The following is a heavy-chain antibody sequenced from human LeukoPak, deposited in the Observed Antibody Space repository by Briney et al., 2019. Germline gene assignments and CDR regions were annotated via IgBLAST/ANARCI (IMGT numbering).Heavy chain of an antibody. CDR3: VKDRGSSSWSGIDD. J-gene: IGHJ4*02. CDR2: ISSNGGSI. CDR1: GFTFSTYA. D-gene: IGHD6-13*01. Sequence: PGGSLRLSCSASGFTFSTYAMHWVRQPPGKGLEYVSVISSNGGSIYYADSVKGRFTVSRDNSIYTLYLQMRSLRPEDTAVYYCVKDRGSSSWSGIDDWGQGTLVTVSS. V-gene: IGHV3-64D*09.